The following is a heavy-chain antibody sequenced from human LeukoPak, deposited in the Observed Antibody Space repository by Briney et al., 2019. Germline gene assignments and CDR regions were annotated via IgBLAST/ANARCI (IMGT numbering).Heavy chain of an antibody. J-gene: IGHJ4*02. Sequence: SETLSLTCAVYGGSFSGHYWSWIRQLPGKGLEWIGEINHSGSTNYNPSLKSRVTISVDTSKNQFSLKLSSVTAADTAVYYCARGRYYDFWSGYTIYYFDYWGQGTLVTVSS. CDR1: GGSFSGHY. CDR3: ARGRYYDFWSGYTIYYFDY. V-gene: IGHV4-34*01. D-gene: IGHD3-3*01. CDR2: INHSGST.